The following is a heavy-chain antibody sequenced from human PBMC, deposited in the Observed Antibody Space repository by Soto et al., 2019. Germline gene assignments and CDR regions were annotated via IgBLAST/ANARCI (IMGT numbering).Heavy chain of an antibody. CDR1: GGPISNAAYS. V-gene: IGHV4-30-2*01. D-gene: IGHD5-18*01. CDR2: IYPSGMP. CDR3: ARERGGYGLFDS. J-gene: IGHJ4*02. Sequence: PSETLSLTCTVSGGPISNAAYSWSWILQPPGKGLEWIGYIYPSGMPFYNPSLRSRVTISIDRSNDQFSLNLKSVTAADTAVYYCARERGGYGLFDSWGQGTLVTVSS.